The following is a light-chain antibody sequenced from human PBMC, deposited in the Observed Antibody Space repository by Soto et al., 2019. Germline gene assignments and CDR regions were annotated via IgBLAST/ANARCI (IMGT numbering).Light chain of an antibody. CDR3: LQAQHSPRT. CDR1: QSLLPKSRYNY. J-gene: IGKJ1*01. CDR2: LGS. Sequence: DIVMTQSPLSLPATAGEPASISCRSSQSLLPKSRYNYLDWFLQKPGQAPPLLIYLGSTRPCGVPYRFSGSGSGTYFTLNISRVEAEDVGTYYCLQAQHSPRTFGLGTKVEIK. V-gene: IGKV2-28*01.